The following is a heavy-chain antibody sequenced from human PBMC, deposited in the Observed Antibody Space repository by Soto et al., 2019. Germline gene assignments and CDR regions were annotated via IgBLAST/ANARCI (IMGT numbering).Heavy chain of an antibody. CDR2: ISGSGGST. J-gene: IGHJ4*02. CDR1: GFTFSSYA. Sequence: PGGSLRLSCAASGFTFSSYAMSWVRQAPGKGLEWVSAISGSGGSTYYADSVKGRFTISRDNSKNTLYLQMNSLRAEDTAVYYCAKFGLRILGYCTNGVCPAVDYWGQGTLVTVSS. D-gene: IGHD2-8*01. V-gene: IGHV3-23*01. CDR3: AKFGLRILGYCTNGVCPAVDY.